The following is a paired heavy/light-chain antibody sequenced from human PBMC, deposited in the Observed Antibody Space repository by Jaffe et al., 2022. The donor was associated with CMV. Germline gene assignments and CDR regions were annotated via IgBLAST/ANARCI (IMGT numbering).Light chain of an antibody. CDR3: SSYTSSSTLVV. Sequence: QSALTQPASVSGSPGQSITISCTGASSDVGGYNYVSWYQQHPGKAPKLMIYDVSNRPSGVSNRFSGSKSGNTASLTISGLQAEDEADYYCSSYTSSSTLVVFGGGTKLTVL. V-gene: IGLV2-14*03. CDR1: SSDVGGYNY. J-gene: IGLJ2*01. CDR2: DVS.
Heavy chain of an antibody. CDR1: GFTFSDYY. D-gene: IGHD3-10*01. Sequence: QVQLVESGGGLVKPGGSLRLSCAASGFTFSDYYMSWIRQAPGKGLEWVSYISGSSTTIYYADSVKGRFTISRDNAKNSLYLQMNSLRAEDTAVYYCGRVGSGSYYRFDYWGQGTLVTVSS. CDR2: ISGSSTTI. J-gene: IGHJ4*02. CDR3: GRVGSGSYYRFDY. V-gene: IGHV3-11*01.